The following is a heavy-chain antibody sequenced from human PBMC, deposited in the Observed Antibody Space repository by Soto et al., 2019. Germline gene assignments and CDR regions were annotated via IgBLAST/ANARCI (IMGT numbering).Heavy chain of an antibody. Sequence: VSLRLSCAASGFTFSDYSMSWVRQSPGKGLEGVANIKQDGGEEDYLDSVKGRLTISRDNAKNSLYLQMNSLRAEDTAVYYCARVYFESRGPTKYRAFDFWGQGTMVTVSS. J-gene: IGHJ3*01. V-gene: IGHV3-7*01. CDR1: GFTFSDYS. CDR2: IKQDGGEE. D-gene: IGHD3-22*01. CDR3: ARVYFESRGPTKYRAFDF.